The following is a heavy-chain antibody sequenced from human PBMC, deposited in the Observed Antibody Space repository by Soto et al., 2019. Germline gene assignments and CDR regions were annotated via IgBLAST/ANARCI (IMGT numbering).Heavy chain of an antibody. CDR1: GFTFSSYW. D-gene: IGHD3-22*01. CDR2: IKQDGSEK. CDR3: AREGGGYKYDSSGYFSY. V-gene: IGHV3-7*03. J-gene: IGHJ4*02. Sequence: EVQLVESGGGLVQPGGSLRLSCVASGFTFSSYWMSWVRQAPGKGLEWVANIKQDGSEKYYVDSVKGRFTISRDNAKKSLYLQMNSLRAEDTDVYYCAREGGGYKYDSSGYFSYWGQGNLVTVSS.